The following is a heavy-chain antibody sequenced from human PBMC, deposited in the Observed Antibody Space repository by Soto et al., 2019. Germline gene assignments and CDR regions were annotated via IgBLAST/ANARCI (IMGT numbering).Heavy chain of an antibody. Sequence: GESLKISCKGSGYSFTSYWIGWVRQMPGKGLEWMGIIYPGDSDTRYSPSFQGQVTISADKSISTAYLQWSSLKASDTAMYYCARHRSSIVVVPAAISPYYYMDVWGKGTTVTVSS. V-gene: IGHV5-51*01. CDR3: ARHRSSIVVVPAAISPYYYMDV. CDR1: GYSFTSYW. D-gene: IGHD2-2*01. J-gene: IGHJ6*03. CDR2: IYPGDSDT.